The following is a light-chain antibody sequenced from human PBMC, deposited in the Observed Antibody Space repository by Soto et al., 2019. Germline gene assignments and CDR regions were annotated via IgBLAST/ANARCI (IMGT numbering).Light chain of an antibody. J-gene: IGKJ1*01. CDR3: QQYETFSPWT. Sequence: DIQMTQSPSTLSASIGDRVTITCRASQRIDTWLAWYQQKPGTAPKLLIYKATILQSGVPSRFSGSGSGTEFTLAISSLQPDDFATYYCQQYETFSPWTFGQGTKGDI. CDR1: QRIDTW. CDR2: KAT. V-gene: IGKV1-5*03.